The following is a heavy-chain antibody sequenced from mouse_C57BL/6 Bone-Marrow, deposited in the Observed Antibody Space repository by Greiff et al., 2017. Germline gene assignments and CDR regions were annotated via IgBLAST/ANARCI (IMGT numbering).Heavy chain of an antibody. Sequence: QLQQPGAELVKPGASVKMSCKASGYTFTSYWITWVKQRPGQGLEWIGDIYPTSGRTNYNEKFKSKAILTVDTSSNTAYMQLSSLTSEDSAVFYCARSGPLGRSFDYWGQGTTLTVTS. CDR1: GYTFTSYW. V-gene: IGHV1-55*01. CDR2: IYPTSGRT. D-gene: IGHD4-1*01. J-gene: IGHJ2*01. CDR3: ARSGPLGRSFDY.